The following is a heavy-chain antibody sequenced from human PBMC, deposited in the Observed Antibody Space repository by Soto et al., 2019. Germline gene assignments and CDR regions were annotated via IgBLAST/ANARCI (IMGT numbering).Heavy chain of an antibody. CDR1: GDSVSSNSAA. CDR3: ARERAIAALLGGYYYGMDV. Sequence: SQTLLLTCAISGDSVSSNSAAWNWIRQSPSRGLEWLGRTYYRSKWYNDYAVSVKSRITINPDTSKNQFSLQLNSVTPEDTAVYYCARERAIAALLGGYYYGMDVWGQGTTVTVSS. D-gene: IGHD6-13*01. CDR2: TYYRSKWYN. V-gene: IGHV6-1*01. J-gene: IGHJ6*02.